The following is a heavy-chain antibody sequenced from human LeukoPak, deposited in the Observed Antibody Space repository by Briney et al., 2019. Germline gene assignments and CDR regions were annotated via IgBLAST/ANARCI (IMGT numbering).Heavy chain of an antibody. V-gene: IGHV4-30-2*01. CDR3: AREKDYFGY. J-gene: IGHJ4*02. CDR2: IYHSGST. CDR1: GGSISSGGYS. Sequence: SETLSLTCAVSGGSISSGGYSWSWIRQPPGKGLEWIGYIYHSGSTYYNPSLKSRVTISVDRSKNQFSLKLSSVTAADTAVYYCAREKDYFGYWGQGTLVTVSS.